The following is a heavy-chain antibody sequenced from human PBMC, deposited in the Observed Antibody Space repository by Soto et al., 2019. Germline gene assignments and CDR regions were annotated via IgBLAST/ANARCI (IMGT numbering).Heavy chain of an antibody. J-gene: IGHJ4*02. V-gene: IGHV3-33*01. D-gene: IGHD5-12*01. CDR2: IWYDGSNK. Sequence: QVQLVESGGGVVQPGRSLRPSCAASGFTFSSYGMHWVRQAPGKGLEWVAVIWYDGSNKYYADSVKGRFTISRDNSKNTLYLQMNSLRAEDTAVYYCARGRDGYNHFDYWGQGTLVTVSS. CDR1: GFTFSSYG. CDR3: ARGRDGYNHFDY.